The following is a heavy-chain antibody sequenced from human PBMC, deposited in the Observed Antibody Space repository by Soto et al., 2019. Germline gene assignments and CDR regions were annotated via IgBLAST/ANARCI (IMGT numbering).Heavy chain of an antibody. J-gene: IGHJ5*01. Sequence: PGGSLRLSCAASGFTFSTYWMHWIRQVPGKGLEWVSRINSDASHTYYADSVKGRFTISRDNAKNTVYLQVNNLRAEDTAVYYCARDVSWRGELSWGQGTLVTVSS. D-gene: IGHD1-7*01. CDR1: GFTFSTYW. V-gene: IGHV3-74*01. CDR3: ARDVSWRGELS. CDR2: INSDASHT.